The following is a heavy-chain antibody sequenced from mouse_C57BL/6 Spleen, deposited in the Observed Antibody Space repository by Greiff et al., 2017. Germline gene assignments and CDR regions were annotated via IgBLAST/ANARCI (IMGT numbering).Heavy chain of an antibody. CDR1: GYTFTSYW. J-gene: IGHJ3*01. D-gene: IGHD2-5*01. Sequence: QLQQPGAELVKPGASVKMSCKASGYTFTSYWITWVKQRPGQGLEWIGDIYPGSGSTNYNEKFKSKATLTVDTSSSTAYMQLSSLTSEDSAVYYCARRNSNSAWFAYWGQGTLVTVSA. CDR2: IYPGSGST. V-gene: IGHV1-55*01. CDR3: ARRNSNSAWFAY.